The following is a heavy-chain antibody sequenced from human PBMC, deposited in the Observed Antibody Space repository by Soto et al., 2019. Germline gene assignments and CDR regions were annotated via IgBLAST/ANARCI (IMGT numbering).Heavy chain of an antibody. CDR3: ARDQSTGGFDS. CDR1: GGSISNYG. CDR2: IIPIFGTT. D-gene: IGHD7-27*01. Sequence: QVQLVQSGAEMKKPESSVNVSCKASGGSISNYGVSWVRQAPGQGLEWMGLIIPIFGTTSYAQKFQSRVTITADKSTSTAYMELTSLRFEDTAVYYCARDQSTGGFDSWGQGTLVIVSS. V-gene: IGHV1-69*06. J-gene: IGHJ4*02.